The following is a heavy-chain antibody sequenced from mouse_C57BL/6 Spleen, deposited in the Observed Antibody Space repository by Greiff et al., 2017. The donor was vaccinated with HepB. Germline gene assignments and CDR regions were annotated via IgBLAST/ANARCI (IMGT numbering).Heavy chain of an antibody. Sequence: VQLQQSGPGLVKPSQSLSLTCSVTGYSITSGYYWNWIRQFPGNKLEWMGYISYDGSNNYNPSLKNRISITRDTSKNQFFLKLNSVTTEDTATYYCARTDYYGSSSWYFDVWGTGTTVTVSS. CDR3: ARTDYYGSSSWYFDV. D-gene: IGHD1-1*01. V-gene: IGHV3-6*01. J-gene: IGHJ1*03. CDR2: ISYDGSN. CDR1: GYSITSGYY.